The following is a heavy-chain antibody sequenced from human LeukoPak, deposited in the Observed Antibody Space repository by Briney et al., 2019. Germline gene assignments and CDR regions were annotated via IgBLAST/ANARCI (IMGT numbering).Heavy chain of an antibody. CDR2: IKQAGSEK. J-gene: IGHJ4*02. Sequence: TGGSLRLSCAASGFTFSSHWMSWVRQSPGKGLEWVANIKQAGSEKYYVDSVKGRFTISRDDAKNSLYLQMNSLRAEDTAVYYCARVLYDDYVWGTYRFDYWGQGTLVTVSS. CDR1: GFTFSSHW. V-gene: IGHV3-7*01. D-gene: IGHD3-16*02. CDR3: ARVLYDDYVWGTYRFDY.